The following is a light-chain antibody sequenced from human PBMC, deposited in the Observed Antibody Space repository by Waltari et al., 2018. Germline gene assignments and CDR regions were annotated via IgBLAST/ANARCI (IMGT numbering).Light chain of an antibody. V-gene: IGKV4-1*01. CDR1: QSVLYSSNNKNY. CDR3: QQYYSTPVT. J-gene: IGKJ1*01. CDR2: WAS. Sequence: DIVMTQSPDSLAVSLGERATIKCKSSQSVLYSSNNKNYLAWYQQKPGQPPKLLIYWASTRESGVPDRFSGSGSGTDFTLTISSLQAEDVAVYYCQQYYSTPVTFGQGTKVEIK.